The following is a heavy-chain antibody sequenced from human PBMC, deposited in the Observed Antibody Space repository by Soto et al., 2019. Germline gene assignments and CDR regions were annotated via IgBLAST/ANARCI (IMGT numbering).Heavy chain of an antibody. J-gene: IGHJ4*02. CDR1: GFTFSIHS. CDR3: AKGYSSGWPYYFDY. D-gene: IGHD6-19*01. CDR2: ISGSGGTT. Sequence: GGSLRLSCAASGFTFSIHSMSWVRQAPGKGLEWVSGISGSGGTTYYADSVKGRFTISRDNSKNTLYLQMNSLRAEDTAVYYCAKGYSSGWPYYFDYWGQGTLVTVSS. V-gene: IGHV3-23*01.